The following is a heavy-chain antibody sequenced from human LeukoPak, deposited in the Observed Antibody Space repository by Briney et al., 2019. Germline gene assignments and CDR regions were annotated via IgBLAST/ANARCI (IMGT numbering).Heavy chain of an antibody. J-gene: IGHJ5*02. V-gene: IGHV4-34*01. CDR2: INHSGGT. CDR1: GGSFSGYY. Sequence: SETLSLTCAVYGGSFSGYYWSWIRQPPGKGLEWIGEINHSGGTNYNPSLQSRVTISVDTSKNQFSLKLSSVTAADTAVYYCARGGILLWFGDGRGWFDPWGQGTLVTVSS. D-gene: IGHD3-10*01. CDR3: ARGGILLWFGDGRGWFDP.